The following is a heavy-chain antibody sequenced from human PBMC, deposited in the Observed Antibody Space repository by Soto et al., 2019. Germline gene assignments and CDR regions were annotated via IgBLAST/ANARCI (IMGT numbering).Heavy chain of an antibody. V-gene: IGHV1-18*01. Sequence: QVHLVQSGAEVKKPGASVKVSCKGSGYGFTTYGITWVRQAPGQGLEWMAWISAHNGNTNYAQKLQGRVTVTRDTSTSTAYMERRSLRSDDTAVYYCARGRYGDYWGQGALIIVSS. J-gene: IGHJ4*02. CDR2: ISAHNGNT. CDR1: GYGFTTYG. D-gene: IGHD1-1*01. CDR3: ARGRYGDY.